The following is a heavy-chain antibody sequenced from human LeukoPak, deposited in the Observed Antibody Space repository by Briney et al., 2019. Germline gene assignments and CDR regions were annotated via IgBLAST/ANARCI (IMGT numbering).Heavy chain of an antibody. CDR2: FSYDGSNK. Sequence: SGGSLRLSCAASGLTFSSYAMHWVRQAPGKGLEWVAIFSYDGSNKYYADSVKGRFIISRDNSNNTLYLQMNSLRAEDTAVYYCASTPFIWYSSGLTDAFDIWGQGTMVTASS. J-gene: IGHJ3*02. V-gene: IGHV3-30-3*01. D-gene: IGHD6-19*01. CDR3: ASTPFIWYSSGLTDAFDI. CDR1: GLTFSSYA.